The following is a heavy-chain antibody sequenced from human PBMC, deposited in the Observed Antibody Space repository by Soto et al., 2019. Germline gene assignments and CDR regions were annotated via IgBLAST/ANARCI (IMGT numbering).Heavy chain of an antibody. CDR2: IYHSGST. CDR1: GGSISSSNW. D-gene: IGHD2-2*01. J-gene: IGHJ5*02. Sequence: SETLSLTCAVSGGSISSSNWWSWVCQPPGKGLEWIGEIYHSGSTNYNPCLQSRVTISVDKSKNQFYPKLSAVTAADTAVYYCARVVHQPQQNWLDPRGQGTLGTVSS. CDR3: ARVVHQPQQNWLDP. V-gene: IGHV4-4*02.